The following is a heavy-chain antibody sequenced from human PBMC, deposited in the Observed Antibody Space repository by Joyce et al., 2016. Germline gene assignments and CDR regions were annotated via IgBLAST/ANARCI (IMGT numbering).Heavy chain of an antibody. Sequence: QVQLVQSGAEVKKPGASVKVSCKTSGYTFTSYGISWVRQAPGQGLEWMGWIHPYNDNTKFAQKFQGRVTMTTDTSTSTAYMALGSLSSDDTAVYYCARLVLEGAFDIWGQGTMVIVSS. CDR2: IHPYNDNT. CDR3: ARLVLEGAFDI. V-gene: IGHV1-18*01. CDR1: GYTFTSYG. D-gene: IGHD1-1*01. J-gene: IGHJ3*02.